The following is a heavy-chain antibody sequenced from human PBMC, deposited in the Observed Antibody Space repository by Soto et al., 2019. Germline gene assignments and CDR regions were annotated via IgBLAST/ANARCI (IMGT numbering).Heavy chain of an antibody. V-gene: IGHV3-48*02. CDR3: ARDHGGSTWFVGVYYFFGMDV. CDR2: ISSSGDAI. J-gene: IGHJ6*02. D-gene: IGHD6-13*01. Sequence: EVQLVESGGDLVQPGGSLSLSCAASGFIFSDYTMTWVRQAPGRRLEFVSHISSSGDAIFYAESVKGRFTVSRDNAKNSLYLQMNSLRDDDTAVYFCARDHGGSTWFVGVYYFFGMDVWGQGTAVTVSS. CDR1: GFIFSDYT.